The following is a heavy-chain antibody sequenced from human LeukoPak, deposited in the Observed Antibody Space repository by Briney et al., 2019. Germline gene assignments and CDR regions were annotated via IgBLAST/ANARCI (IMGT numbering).Heavy chain of an antibody. CDR3: ARASATVPNLLDH. V-gene: IGHV3-74*01. CDR2: IKGDGSST. Sequence: PGGSLRLSCAASGFTFSSNWMHWVRHAPGKGLVWVARIKGDGSSTIFADSVKGRFTISRDNSKNTLYLQTSSLRAEDTAVYYCARASATVPNLLDHWGRGTLVTVSS. CDR1: GFTFSSNW. J-gene: IGHJ4*02. D-gene: IGHD4-17*01.